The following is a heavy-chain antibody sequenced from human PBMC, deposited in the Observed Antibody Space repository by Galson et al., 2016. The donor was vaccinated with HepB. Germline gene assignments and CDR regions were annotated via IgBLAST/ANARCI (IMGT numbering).Heavy chain of an antibody. V-gene: IGHV4-39*07. CDR2: IYYSGST. D-gene: IGHD6-19*01. CDR1: GGSMGSSGYY. Sequence: ETLSLTCTVSGGSMGSSGYYWGWIRQPPGKGLEWIGSIYYSGSTFYNPSLKSRVTISVDTSKNQFSLKLTSVTAADTAVYYCARESAVAGSDYWGQGTLVTVSS. J-gene: IGHJ4*02. CDR3: ARESAVAGSDY.